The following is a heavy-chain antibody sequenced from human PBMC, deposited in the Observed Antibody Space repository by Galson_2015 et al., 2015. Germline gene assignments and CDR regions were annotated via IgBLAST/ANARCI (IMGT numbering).Heavy chain of an antibody. CDR2: ITSTGDTT. V-gene: IGHV3-48*03. Sequence: SLRLSCAASAFAFSIYEMNWLRQAPGKGLEWVSYITSTGDTTYYADSVQGRFTVSRDNAKNSLFLQMNSLRAEDTALYYCAKTTVAAGSSWYMDAWGKGTTVTVSS. J-gene: IGHJ6*03. CDR3: AKTTVAAGSSWYMDA. D-gene: IGHD4-23*01. CDR1: AFAFSIYE.